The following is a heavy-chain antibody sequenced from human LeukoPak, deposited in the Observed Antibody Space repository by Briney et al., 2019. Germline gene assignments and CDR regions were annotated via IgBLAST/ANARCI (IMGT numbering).Heavy chain of an antibody. Sequence: GRSLRLSCAASGFTFSSYGMHWVRQAPGKGLEWVAVIWYDGSNKYYADSVKGGFTISRDNSMNALYLQMNSLRAEETAVYYCARDDDYGFDYWGQGTLVTVSS. D-gene: IGHD4-17*01. CDR3: ARDDDYGFDY. V-gene: IGHV3-33*01. CDR2: IWYDGSNK. CDR1: GFTFSSYG. J-gene: IGHJ4*02.